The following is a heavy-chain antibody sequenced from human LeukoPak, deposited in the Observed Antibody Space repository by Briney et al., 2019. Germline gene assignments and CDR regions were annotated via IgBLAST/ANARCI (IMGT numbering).Heavy chain of an antibody. CDR2: IRGKSAGGTA. CDR1: GLSVSDAW. J-gene: IGHJ4*02. Sequence: GGSLRLPCAASGLSVSDAWMAWVRQAPGKGLEWVGRIRGKSAGGTADYVASVKGRFTISTDDSKNILYLQMNSLTSEDSAVYYCTGPPGWGQGTLVTVSS. CDR3: TGPPG. V-gene: IGHV3-15*01.